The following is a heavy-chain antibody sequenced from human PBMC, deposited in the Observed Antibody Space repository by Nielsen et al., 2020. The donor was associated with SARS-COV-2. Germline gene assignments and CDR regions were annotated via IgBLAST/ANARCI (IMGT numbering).Heavy chain of an antibody. V-gene: IGHV4-34*01. J-gene: IGHJ4*02. Sequence: SETLSLTCAVYGGPFSGYYWSWIRQPPGKGLEWIGEINHSGSTNYNPSLKSRVTISVDTSKNQFSLKLSSVTAADTAVYYCARGGGYKLYWGQGTLVTVSS. CDR3: ARGGGYKLY. CDR1: GGPFSGYY. CDR2: INHSGST. D-gene: IGHD5-24*01.